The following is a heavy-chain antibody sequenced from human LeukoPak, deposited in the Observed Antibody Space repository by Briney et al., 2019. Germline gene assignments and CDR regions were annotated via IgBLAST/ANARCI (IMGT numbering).Heavy chain of an antibody. CDR3: GRDRDGWGGGSFFDI. D-gene: IGHD3-10*01. J-gene: IGHJ3*02. CDR2: ISSSSSYI. CDR1: GFTFSSYS. Sequence: GGSLRLSCAASGFTFSSYSMNWVRQAPGKGLEWVSSISSSSSYIYYADSVKGRFTISRDNAKNSLYLQMNSLRAEDTAVYYCGRDRDGWGGGSFFDIWGQGTMVTVSS. V-gene: IGHV3-21*01.